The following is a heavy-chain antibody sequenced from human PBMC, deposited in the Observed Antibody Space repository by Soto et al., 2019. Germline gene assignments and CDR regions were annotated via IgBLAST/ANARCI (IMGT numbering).Heavy chain of an antibody. CDR2: ISASSSSI. CDR3: VRDAYNRDAFDI. J-gene: IGHJ3*02. V-gene: IGHV3-21*01. CDR1: GFNFITFS. Sequence: DVQLVESGGGLVKPGGSLRLSCAASGFNFITFSMNWVRQAPGKGLEWVSSISASSSSIYYAESVKGRFTVSRDNAKNSLYLQKNSQTADDTALYYCVRDAYNRDAFDIWGQGTTVTVSS. D-gene: IGHD1-20*01.